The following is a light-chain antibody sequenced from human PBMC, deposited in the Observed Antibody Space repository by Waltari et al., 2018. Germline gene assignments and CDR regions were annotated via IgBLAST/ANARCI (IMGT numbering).Light chain of an antibody. V-gene: IGKV3-20*01. CDR3: QQYHDAPST. CDR1: QRIGTMY. Sequence: EIVLTQSPGTLSLSPGDTATLSCRASQRIGTMYLAWYQQKPGQAPRLLIYGTSTRATGVPDRFSGSGSGADFTLTISRLESEDLAVYYCQQYHDAPSTFGQGTKVEAK. CDR2: GTS. J-gene: IGKJ1*01.